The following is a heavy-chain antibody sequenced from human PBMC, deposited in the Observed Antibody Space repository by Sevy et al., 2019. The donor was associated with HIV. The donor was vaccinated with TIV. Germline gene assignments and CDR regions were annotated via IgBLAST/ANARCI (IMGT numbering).Heavy chain of an antibody. D-gene: IGHD2-21*02. V-gene: IGHV4-30-4*01. CDR2: IYYSGST. CDR3: ARERGDSSQFDY. J-gene: IGHJ4*02. CDR1: GGSISSGDYY. Sequence: SETLSLTCTVSGGSISSGDYYWSWIRQPPGKGLEWIGYIYYSGSTYYNPSLKSRVTISVDTSKNQFSLKLSSVTAADTAVYYCARERGDSSQFDYWGQGTLVTVSS.